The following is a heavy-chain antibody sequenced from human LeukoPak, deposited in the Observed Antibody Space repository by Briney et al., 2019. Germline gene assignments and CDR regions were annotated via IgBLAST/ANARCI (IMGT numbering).Heavy chain of an antibody. CDR2: ISSSSSYI. CDR1: GFPFSSYS. Sequence: PGGSLSLSCAASGFPFSSYSMNWVRQAPGKGLEWVSSISSSSSYIYYADSVKGRFTISRDNAKNSLYLQMNSLRAEDTAVYYCARGPTGTTYPFDYWGQGTLVTVSS. V-gene: IGHV3-21*01. D-gene: IGHD1-7*01. CDR3: ARGPTGTTYPFDY. J-gene: IGHJ4*02.